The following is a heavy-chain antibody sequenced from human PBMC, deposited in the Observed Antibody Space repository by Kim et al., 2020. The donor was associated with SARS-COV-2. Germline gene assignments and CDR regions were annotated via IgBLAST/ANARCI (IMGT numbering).Heavy chain of an antibody. CDR3: ASVSMWGTMVPSQRFDP. V-gene: IGHV4-34*01. J-gene: IGHJ5*02. Sequence: SETLSLTCAVYGGSFSGYYWSWIRQPPGKGLEWIGEINHSGSTNYNPSLKSRVTISVDTSKNQFSLKLSSVTAADTAVYYCASVSMWGTMVPSQRFDPWGQGTLVTVSS. CDR2: INHSGST. D-gene: IGHD3-10*01. CDR1: GGSFSGYY.